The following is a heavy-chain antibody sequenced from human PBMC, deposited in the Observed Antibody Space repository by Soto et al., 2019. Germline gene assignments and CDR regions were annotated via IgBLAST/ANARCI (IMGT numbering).Heavy chain of an antibody. CDR1: GFSLTTTGLG. CDR3: GHRRASYDYRGLDV. CDR2: VYWNEDR. D-gene: IGHD2-21*01. V-gene: IGHV2-5*01. J-gene: IGHJ6*02. Sequence: SGLTQVNPRKPLTLTCPFSGFSLTTTGLGVGWIRQPPGKALEWLVVVYWNEDRRYSPSLKNRLTITKDTSKNQVVLTLTNVDPEDTATYYCGHRRASYDYRGLDVWGQGITVTVSS.